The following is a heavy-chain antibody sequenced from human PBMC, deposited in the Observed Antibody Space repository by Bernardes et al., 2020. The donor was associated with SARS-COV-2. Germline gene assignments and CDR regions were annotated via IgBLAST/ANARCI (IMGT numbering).Heavy chain of an antibody. CDR2: ISGSSGTT. V-gene: IGHV3-23*01. J-gene: IGHJ4*02. D-gene: IGHD2-21*02. CDR1: AFTLSSPA. Sequence: GGSLRLSCAAPAFTLSSPAMSWVRQAPGKGVEWVSRISGSSGTTYYADTVKGRFTISRDNSKNTLYLQMNSLRAEDTAVYYCAKISLSEGSLLRPFDYWGQGTLVTVSS. CDR3: AKISLSEGSLLRPFDY.